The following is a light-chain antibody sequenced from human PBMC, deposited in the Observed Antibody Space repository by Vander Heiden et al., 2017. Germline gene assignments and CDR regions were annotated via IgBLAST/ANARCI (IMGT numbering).Light chain of an antibody. CDR2: AAS. Sequence: DIQMAQSPSSLSASVGDRVTITCRASQGISNYLAWYQQKPGKVPKLLIYAASTLQPGVPSRFSGSGSGTDFTLTISSLQPEDAATYYCQKDYSARYTFGQGTKLEIK. J-gene: IGKJ2*01. V-gene: IGKV1-27*01. CDR1: QGISNY. CDR3: QKDYSARYT.